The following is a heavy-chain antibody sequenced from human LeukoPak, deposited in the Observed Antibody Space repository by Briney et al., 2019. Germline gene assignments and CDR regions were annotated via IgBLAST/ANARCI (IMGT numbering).Heavy chain of an antibody. V-gene: IGHV4-59*01. D-gene: IGHD3-10*02. CDR2: IYYSGST. J-gene: IGHJ4*02. Sequence: PSETLSLTCTVSGGSISSYYWSWIRQPPGKGLEWIGYIYYSGSTNYNPSLKSRVTISVDTSKNQFSLKLSSVTAADTAVYYCARGDTTFELDYWGQGALVTVSS. CDR3: ARGDTTFELDY. CDR1: GGSISSYY.